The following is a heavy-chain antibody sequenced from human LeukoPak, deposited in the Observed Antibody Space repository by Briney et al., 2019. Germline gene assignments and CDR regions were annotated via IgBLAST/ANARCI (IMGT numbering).Heavy chain of an antibody. J-gene: IGHJ3*02. CDR3: ARDRIQLWLTRGAFDI. CDR2: IYYSGST. D-gene: IGHD5-18*01. CDR1: GGSISSSSYY. Sequence: SETLSLTCTVSGGSISSSSYYWGWIRQPPGKGLEWIGSIYYSGSTYYNPSLKRRVTISVDTSKNQFSLKLSSVTAADTAVYYCARDRIQLWLTRGAFDIWGQGTMVTVSS. V-gene: IGHV4-39*07.